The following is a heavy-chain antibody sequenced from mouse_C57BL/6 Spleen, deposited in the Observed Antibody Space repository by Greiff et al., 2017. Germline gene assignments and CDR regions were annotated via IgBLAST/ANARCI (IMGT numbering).Heavy chain of an antibody. CDR2: ISYDGSN. Sequence: DVKLQESGPGLVKPSQSLSLTCSVTGYSITSGYYWNWIRQFPGNKLEWMGYISYDGSNNYNPSLKNRISITRDTSKNQFFLKLNSVTTEDTATYYCASPYDYDGCAYWGQGTLVTVSA. J-gene: IGHJ3*01. CDR3: ASPYDYDGCAY. V-gene: IGHV3-6*01. D-gene: IGHD2-4*01. CDR1: GYSITSGYY.